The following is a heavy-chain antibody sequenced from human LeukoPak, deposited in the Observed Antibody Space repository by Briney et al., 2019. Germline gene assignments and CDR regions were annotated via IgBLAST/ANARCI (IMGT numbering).Heavy chain of an antibody. Sequence: SETLSLTCAVSDGSISSGGYSWSWIRQPPGTGLEWIGYIYHSGSTYYNPSLKSRVTISVDRSKNQFSLKLSSVTAADTAVYYCARALSSWVFDYWGQGTLVTVSS. D-gene: IGHD3-16*01. CDR2: IYHSGST. V-gene: IGHV4-30-2*01. J-gene: IGHJ4*02. CDR3: ARALSSWVFDY. CDR1: DGSISSGGYS.